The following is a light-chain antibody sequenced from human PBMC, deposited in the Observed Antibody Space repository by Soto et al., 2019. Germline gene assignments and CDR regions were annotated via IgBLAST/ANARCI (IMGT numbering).Light chain of an antibody. V-gene: IGLV2-14*01. Sequence: QSALTQPASVSGSPGQSITISCTGTSSDVGDYKYVSWYQRHPGKAPKALIYEDSNRPSGVSNRFSGSKSGNTASLSISGLQAEDEADYYCSTYTTGRTLVFGPGTKVTVL. J-gene: IGLJ1*01. CDR1: SSDVGDYKY. CDR3: STYTTGRTLV. CDR2: EDS.